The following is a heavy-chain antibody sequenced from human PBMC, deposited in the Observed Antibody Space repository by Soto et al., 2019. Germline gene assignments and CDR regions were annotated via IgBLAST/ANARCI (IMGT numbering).Heavy chain of an antibody. CDR1: DFSLSPYW. CDR3: ARDLGGPDY. CDR2: LSSDGFGA. V-gene: IGHV3-74*03. J-gene: IGHJ4*02. D-gene: IGHD3-16*01. Sequence: GGSLRLSCAASDFSLSPYWMHWVRQVPGRGLEWVARLSSDGFGAAYADSVKGRFFISRDIARNTLSLQMNSLRADDTAVYYCARDLGGPDYWGRGTSVTVAS.